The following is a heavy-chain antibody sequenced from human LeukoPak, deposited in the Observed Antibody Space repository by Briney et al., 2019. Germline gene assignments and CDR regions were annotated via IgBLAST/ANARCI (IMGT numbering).Heavy chain of an antibody. CDR1: GGSISSGSYY. CDR3: ARGVVVPAAHFDY. D-gene: IGHD2-2*01. Sequence: SETLSLTCTVSGGSISSGSYYWSWIRQPAGKGLEWIGRIYTSGSTNYNPSLKGRVTISVDTSKNQFSLKLSSGTAADTAVYYCARGVVVPAAHFDYWGQGTLVTVSS. CDR2: IYTSGST. V-gene: IGHV4-61*02. J-gene: IGHJ4*02.